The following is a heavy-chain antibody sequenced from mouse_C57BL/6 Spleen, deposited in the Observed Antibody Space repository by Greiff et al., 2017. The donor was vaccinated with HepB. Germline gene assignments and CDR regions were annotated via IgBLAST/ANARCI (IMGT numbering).Heavy chain of an antibody. CDR3: AGGVTTVVAPNFDV. V-gene: IGHV8-8*01. J-gene: IGHJ1*03. Sequence: QVTLKESGPGILQPSQTLSLTCSFSGFSLSTFGMGVGWIRQPSGKGLEWLAHIWWDDDKYYNPALKSRLTISKDTSKNQVFLKIVNVDTADTATYYCAGGVTTVVAPNFDVWGTGTTVTVSS. CDR2: IWWDDDK. D-gene: IGHD1-1*01. CDR1: GFSLSTFGMG.